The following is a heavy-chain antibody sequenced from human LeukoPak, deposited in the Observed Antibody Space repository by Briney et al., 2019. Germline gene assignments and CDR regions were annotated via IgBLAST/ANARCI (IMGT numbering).Heavy chain of an antibody. CDR3: ARGEAAAGTLFDY. J-gene: IGHJ4*02. D-gene: IGHD6-13*01. CDR2: INPNSGGT. Sequence: ASVKVSCKASGYTFTGYYMHWVRQAPGQGLEWKGRINPNSGGTNYAQKFQGRVTMTRDTSISTAYMELSRLRSDDTAVYYCARGEAAAGTLFDYWGQGTLVTVSS. V-gene: IGHV1-2*06. CDR1: GYTFTGYY.